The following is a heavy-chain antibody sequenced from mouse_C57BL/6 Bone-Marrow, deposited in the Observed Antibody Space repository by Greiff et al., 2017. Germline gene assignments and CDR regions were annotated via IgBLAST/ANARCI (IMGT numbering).Heavy chain of an antibody. CDR3: ARSWGLRLFAY. V-gene: IGHV1-19*01. CDR1: GYTFTDYY. D-gene: IGHD2-4*01. Sequence: EVKLQQSGPVLVKPGASVKMSCKASGYTFTDYYMNWVKQSHGKSLEWIGVINPYNGGTSYNQKFKGKATLTVDKSSSTAYMELNGLTSEDSAVYYCARSWGLRLFAYWGQGTLVTVSA. CDR2: INPYNGGT. J-gene: IGHJ3*01.